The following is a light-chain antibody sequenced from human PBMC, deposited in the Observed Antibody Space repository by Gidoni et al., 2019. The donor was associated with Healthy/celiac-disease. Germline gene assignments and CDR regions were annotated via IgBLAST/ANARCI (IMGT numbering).Light chain of an antibody. Sequence: DIVMTQSPLSLPVTPGETASISCRSRQSLLHSNGNNDLDWYLPRPGQSPQRLSYLGSNRASGVPDKFSGSGSGTDFTLKISRVEGENVGVYYCMKALQAPYTFGQGTKLEIK. V-gene: IGKV2-28*01. J-gene: IGKJ2*01. CDR3: MKALQAPYT. CDR2: LGS. CDR1: QSLLHSNGNND.